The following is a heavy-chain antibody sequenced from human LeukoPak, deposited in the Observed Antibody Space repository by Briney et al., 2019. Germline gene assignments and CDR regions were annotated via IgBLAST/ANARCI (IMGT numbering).Heavy chain of an antibody. D-gene: IGHD6-13*01. J-gene: IGHJ4*02. CDR3: ARPSTSGIAAAGLKY. Sequence: GGSLRLSCAASGFTFSSYWMHWVRQAPGKGLEWVSGISGSGGSTYYADSVKGRFTISRDNSKNTLYLQMNSLRAEDTAVYYCARPSTSGIAAAGLKYWGQGTLVTVSS. CDR1: GFTFSSYW. CDR2: ISGSGGST. V-gene: IGHV3-23*01.